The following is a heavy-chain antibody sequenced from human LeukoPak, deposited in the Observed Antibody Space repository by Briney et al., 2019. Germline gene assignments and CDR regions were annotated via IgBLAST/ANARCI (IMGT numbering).Heavy chain of an antibody. CDR1: GFTFSSYA. CDR2: INSDGSST. J-gene: IGHJ4*02. Sequence: GGSLRLSCAASGFTFSSYAMSWVRQAPGKGLVWVSRINSDGSSTNYADSVKGRFTISRDNAKNTLYLQMNSLRAEDTAVYYCARALGDGYNYFDYWGQGTLVTVSS. CDR3: ARALGDGYNYFDY. V-gene: IGHV3-74*01. D-gene: IGHD5-24*01.